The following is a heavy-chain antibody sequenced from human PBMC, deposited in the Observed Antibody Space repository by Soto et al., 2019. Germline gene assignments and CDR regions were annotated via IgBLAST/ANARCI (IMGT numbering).Heavy chain of an antibody. CDR2: ISYDGSNK. D-gene: IGHD1-26*01. CDR3: AKNVGGATSSYYYGMDV. Sequence: QVQLVESGGGVVQPGRSLRLSCAASGFTFSSYGMHWVRQAPGKGLEWVAVISYDGSNKYYADSVKGRFTISRDNSKNTLYLQMNSLRAEDTAVYYCAKNVGGATSSYYYGMDVWGQGTTVTVSS. J-gene: IGHJ6*02. CDR1: GFTFSSYG. V-gene: IGHV3-30*18.